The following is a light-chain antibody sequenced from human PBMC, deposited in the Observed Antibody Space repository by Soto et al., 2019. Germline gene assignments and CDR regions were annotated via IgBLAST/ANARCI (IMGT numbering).Light chain of an antibody. CDR2: LGS. CDR1: QSLLHRSGYNY. V-gene: IGKV2-28*01. CDR3: MQALQTPLT. J-gene: IGKJ4*01. Sequence: DIVMTQSPLSLPVTPGEPAPISCRSSQSLLHRSGYNYLTWYLQKPGQSPQLLIYLGSSRASGVPDRFNGSGSGTDFTLKISRVEAEDVGVYYCMQALQTPLTFGGGTKVEIK.